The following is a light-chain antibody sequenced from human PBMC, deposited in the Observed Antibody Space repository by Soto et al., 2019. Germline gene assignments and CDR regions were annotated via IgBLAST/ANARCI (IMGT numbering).Light chain of an antibody. J-gene: IGKJ1*01. CDR3: QHYNSYSEA. V-gene: IGKV3D-15*02. CDR2: DAS. CDR1: QSVSGK. Sequence: LSMESPCTWSVSPGQRSTVSCWASQSVSGKLDGYQQKPGQAPRILIYDASSRATGIPDRFSVSGSGTDFTLTISSLEPDDFATYYCQHYNSYSEAFGQGTKVDIK.